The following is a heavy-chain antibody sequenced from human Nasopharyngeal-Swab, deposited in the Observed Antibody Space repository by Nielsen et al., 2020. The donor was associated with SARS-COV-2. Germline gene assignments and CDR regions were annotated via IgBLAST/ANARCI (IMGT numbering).Heavy chain of an antibody. CDR1: GGSISSYY. Sequence: SETLSLTCTVSGGSISSYYWGWIRQPPGKGLEWIGTIYYSGSTYYNPSLKSRVTISIDTSKNQFSLKLTSVTAADTAVYYCATSPPYDAFDFWGQGIMVTVSS. V-gene: IGHV4-39*07. CDR2: IYYSGST. J-gene: IGHJ3*01. CDR3: ATSPPYDAFDF.